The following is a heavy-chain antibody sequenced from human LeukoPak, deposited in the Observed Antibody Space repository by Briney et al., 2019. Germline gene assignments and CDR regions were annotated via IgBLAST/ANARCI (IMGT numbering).Heavy chain of an antibody. D-gene: IGHD3-9*01. V-gene: IGHV4-59*01. CDR2: IYYSGST. J-gene: IGHJ4*02. Sequence: SETVSLTCSVSGGSMSSYYWSWIRQPPGKGLEWIGYIYYSGSTNYNPSLKSRVTISVDTSKNQFSLNLSSVTAADTAVYYCARGLTIYDILTAYYTFPYFDYWGQGTLVTVSS. CDR3: ARGLTIYDILTAYYTFPYFDY. CDR1: GGSMSSYY.